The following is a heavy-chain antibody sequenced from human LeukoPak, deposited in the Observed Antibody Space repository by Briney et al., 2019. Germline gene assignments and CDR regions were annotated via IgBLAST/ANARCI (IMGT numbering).Heavy chain of an antibody. Sequence: SETLSLTCTVSGGSISSSSYYWGWIRQPPGKGLEWIGSIYYSGGTYYNPSLKSRVTISVDTSKNQFSLKLSSVTAADTAVYYCARWGSGWYWYGWFDPWGQGTLVTVSS. D-gene: IGHD6-19*01. V-gene: IGHV4-39*01. CDR2: IYYSGGT. CDR1: GGSISSSSYY. J-gene: IGHJ5*02. CDR3: ARWGSGWYWYGWFDP.